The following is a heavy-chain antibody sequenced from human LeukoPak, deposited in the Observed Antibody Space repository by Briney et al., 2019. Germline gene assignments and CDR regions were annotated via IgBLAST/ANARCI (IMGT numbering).Heavy chain of an antibody. CDR2: INPVSGGT. V-gene: IGHV1-2*02. J-gene: IGHJ4*02. D-gene: IGHD2-2*01. CDR3: ARANFLSCSSTSCLFDH. CDR1: EYTFTDYY. Sequence: ASVTVSCKASEYTFTDYYLQWVRQAPGQGFEWMGWINPVSGGTNYVQKFQGRVTITRDTSISTAYMELSRLRSDDTAVYYCARANFLSCSSTSCLFDHWGQGTLVTVSS.